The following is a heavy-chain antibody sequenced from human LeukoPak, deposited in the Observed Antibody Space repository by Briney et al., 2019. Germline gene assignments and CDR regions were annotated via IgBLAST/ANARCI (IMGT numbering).Heavy chain of an antibody. V-gene: IGHV1-18*01. J-gene: IGHJ4*02. CDR1: GYDFSTYG. CDR2: LYPYSGNT. Sequence: ASVKVSCKASGYDFSTYGISWVRQAPGQGLEWVGWLYPYSGNTNYAQRLQGRVTMTADTSTSTVYMELRSLRSDDTAVYYCARYGDYELLRVVDCWGQGTLVTVSS. CDR3: ARYGDYELLRVVDC. D-gene: IGHD4-17*01.